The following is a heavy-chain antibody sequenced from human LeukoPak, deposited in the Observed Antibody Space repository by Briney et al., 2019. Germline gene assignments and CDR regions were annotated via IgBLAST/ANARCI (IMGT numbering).Heavy chain of an antibody. CDR3: ARNYYDSSGYYY. CDR2: INPNSGGT. J-gene: IGHJ4*02. Sequence: ASVKVSCKASGYTFTGYYMHWARQAPGQGLEWMGWINPNSGGTNYAQKFQGRVTMTRDTSISTAYMELSRLRSDDTAAYYCARNYYDSSGYYYWGQGTLVTVSS. CDR1: GYTFTGYY. V-gene: IGHV1-2*02. D-gene: IGHD3-22*01.